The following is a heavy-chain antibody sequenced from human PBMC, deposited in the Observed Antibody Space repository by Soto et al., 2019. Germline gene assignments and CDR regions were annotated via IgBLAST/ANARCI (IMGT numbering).Heavy chain of an antibody. D-gene: IGHD3-3*01. Sequence: SVKVSCKASGYTITRYAMHWVRQAPGQRLEWMGWINAGNGNTKYPQKFQGRVTITRDTSASTAYMELSSLRSEDTAVYYCARVRILTFVNPAISGVVKGYCGQGSLVTLAP. J-gene: IGHJ4*02. V-gene: IGHV1-3*01. CDR1: GYTITRYA. CDR3: ARVRILTFVNPAISGVVKGY. CDR2: INAGNGNT.